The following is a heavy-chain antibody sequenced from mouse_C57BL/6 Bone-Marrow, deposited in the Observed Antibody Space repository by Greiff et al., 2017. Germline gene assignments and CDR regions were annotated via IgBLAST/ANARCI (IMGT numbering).Heavy chain of an antibody. CDR1: GYTFTSYG. CDR2: IYPRSGNT. J-gene: IGHJ1*03. CDR3: ARSFGYHWYFDV. D-gene: IGHD2-2*01. V-gene: IGHV1-81*01. Sequence: VQLVESGAELARPGASVKLSCKASGYTFTSYGISWVKQRTGQGLEWIGEIYPRSGNTYYNEKFKGKATLTADKSSSTAYMELRSLTSEDSAVYFCARSFGYHWYFDVWGTGTTVTVSS.